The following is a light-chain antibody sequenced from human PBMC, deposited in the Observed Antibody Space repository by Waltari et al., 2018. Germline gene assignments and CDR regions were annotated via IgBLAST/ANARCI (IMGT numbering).Light chain of an antibody. J-gene: IGKJ2*01. Sequence: DIQMTQSPSSLSASVGDRVTITCRASQSIRSYLNWYQQKPGKAPKLLIYAACSLQSGVPSRFSGSGSGTDFTLTISSLQPEDFATYYCQQSYSTPNTFGQGTKLEIK. CDR3: QQSYSTPNT. CDR2: AAC. V-gene: IGKV1-39*01. CDR1: QSIRSY.